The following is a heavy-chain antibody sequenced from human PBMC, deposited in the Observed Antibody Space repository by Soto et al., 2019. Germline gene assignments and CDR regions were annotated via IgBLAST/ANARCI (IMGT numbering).Heavy chain of an antibody. D-gene: IGHD2-2*01. J-gene: IGHJ6*02. Sequence: SVKVSCKASGGSFSRYAITWVRQPPREGPEWMGGIIPIFGTTNYAQKFQGRVTITADNSTNTAYMELSSLISEDTAVYYCAGVSCTGTSCYENYYYGMDVWGQGTTVTVSS. V-gene: IGHV1-69*06. CDR2: IIPIFGTT. CDR3: AGVSCTGTSCYENYYYGMDV. CDR1: GGSFSRYA.